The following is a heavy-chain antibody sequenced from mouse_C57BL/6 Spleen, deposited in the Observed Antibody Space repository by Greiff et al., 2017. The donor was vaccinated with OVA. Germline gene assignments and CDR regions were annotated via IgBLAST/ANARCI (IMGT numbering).Heavy chain of an antibody. CDR2: IWSDGST. CDR3: ARQGSYYDYDEYFDV. J-gene: IGHJ1*03. D-gene: IGHD2-4*01. CDR1: GFSLTSYG. Sequence: VKLEESGPGLVAPSQSLSITCTVSGFSLTSYGVHWVRQPPGKGLEWLVVIWSDGSTTYNSALKSRLSISKDNSKSQVFLKMNSLQTDDTAMYYCARQGSYYDYDEYFDVWGTGTTVTVSS. V-gene: IGHV2-6-1*01.